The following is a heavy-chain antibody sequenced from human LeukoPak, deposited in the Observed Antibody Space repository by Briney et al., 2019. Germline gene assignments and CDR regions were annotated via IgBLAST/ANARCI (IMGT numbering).Heavy chain of an antibody. V-gene: IGHV3-64D*09. CDR3: VKEGGRVHYGSGGFFDS. J-gene: IGHJ4*02. CDR2: ITSNGGST. D-gene: IGHD3-10*01. CDR1: GFTFSSYA. Sequence: GGSLKLSCATSGFTFSSYAMSWVRQGPGKGLEYVSAITSNGGSTYYAESVKGRFTFSRDNSKNTLYLQMSSLRAEDTAVYYCVKEGGRVHYGSGGFFDSWGQGTLVTVSS.